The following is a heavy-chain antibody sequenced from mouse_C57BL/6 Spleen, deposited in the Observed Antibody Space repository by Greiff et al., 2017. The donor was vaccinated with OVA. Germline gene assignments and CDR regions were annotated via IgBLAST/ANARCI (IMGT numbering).Heavy chain of an antibody. D-gene: IGHD2-4*01. V-gene: IGHV3-6*01. CDR3: ARSHYDYDGGFAY. J-gene: IGHJ3*01. CDR1: GYSITSGYY. CDR2: ISYDGSN. Sequence: EVKLQESGPGLVKPSQSLSLTCSVTGYSITSGYYWNWIRQFPGNKLEWMGYISYDGSNNYNPSLKNRISITRDTSKNQFFLKLNSVTTEDTATYYCARSHYDYDGGFAYWGQGTLVTVSA.